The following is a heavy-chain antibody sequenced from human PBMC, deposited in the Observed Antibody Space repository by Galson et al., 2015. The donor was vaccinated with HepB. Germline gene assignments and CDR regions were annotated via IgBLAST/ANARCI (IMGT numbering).Heavy chain of an antibody. D-gene: IGHD1-1*01. CDR3: ARGGRSPERRTPFAFDS. J-gene: IGHJ4*02. CDR2: ISSDNGNT. CDR1: GNTFINYG. V-gene: IGHV1-18*01. Sequence: SVKVSCKVPGNTFINYGFSWVRQSPGHGLEWMGWISSDNGNTDYAKKVQGRVTMTTDTSTNTAYMELRGLTSDDTAVYDCARGGRSPERRTPFAFDSWGQGTLVTVST.